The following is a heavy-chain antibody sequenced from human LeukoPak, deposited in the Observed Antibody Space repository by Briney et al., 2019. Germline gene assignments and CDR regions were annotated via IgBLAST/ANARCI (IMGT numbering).Heavy chain of an antibody. V-gene: IGHV1-69*06. J-gene: IGHJ6*03. D-gene: IGHD3-3*01. CDR2: IIPIFGTA. CDR1: GGTFSSYA. CDR3: AKAITYYDFWSGYNPLHYYYYMDV. Sequence: ASVKVSCKASGGTFSSYAISWVRQAPGQGLEWMGGIIPIFGTANYAQKFQGRVTITADKSTSTAYMELSSLRSEDTAVYYCAKAITYYDFWSGYNPLHYYYYMDVWGKGTTVTVSS.